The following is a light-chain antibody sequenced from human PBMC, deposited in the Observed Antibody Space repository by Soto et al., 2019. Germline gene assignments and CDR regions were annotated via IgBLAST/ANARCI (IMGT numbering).Light chain of an antibody. CDR2: ADN. V-gene: IGLV1-40*01. J-gene: IGLJ2*01. CDR1: SSNTGAGYD. CDR3: QSYDTSLSGVI. Sequence: QSVLTQTPSVSGALGQKITMSCTGSSSNTGAGYDVHWYQQFPGAAPRLLIYADNNRPSGVPDRFSASKSGTSASLAITGLQGEDEANYYCQSYDTSLSGVIFGAGTKLTVL.